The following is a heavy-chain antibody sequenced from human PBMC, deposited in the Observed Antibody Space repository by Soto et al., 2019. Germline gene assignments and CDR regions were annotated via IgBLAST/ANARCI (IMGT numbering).Heavy chain of an antibody. CDR1: GYTFTGYY. CDR2: INPQTGGT. CDR3: ARDRYQVISGGMDV. D-gene: IGHD2-2*01. V-gene: IGHV1-2*02. J-gene: IGHJ6*02. Sequence: QVQLVQSGAEVKTPGASVRVSCKASGYTFTGYYIHWVREAPGEGLGWMGWINPQTGGTSYAQKFQGRVTLSRDTSINTSYLELSRLTFDDAAVYFCARDRYQVISGGMDVWGQGTTVTVSS.